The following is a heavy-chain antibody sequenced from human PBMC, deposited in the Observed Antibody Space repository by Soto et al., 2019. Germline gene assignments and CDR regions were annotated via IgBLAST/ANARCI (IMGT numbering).Heavy chain of an antibody. CDR2: INPNGGST. CDR1: GGSLSDYF. V-gene: IGHV1-46*01. Sequence: CVVSGGSLSDYFWSWIRQAPGQGLEWMSIINPNGGSTNYAQNLQGRVTLTRDTSTNTVYMELSSLRSEDTAVYYCARGLTSGDYWGQGTLVTVSS. CDR3: ARGLTSGDY. J-gene: IGHJ4*02.